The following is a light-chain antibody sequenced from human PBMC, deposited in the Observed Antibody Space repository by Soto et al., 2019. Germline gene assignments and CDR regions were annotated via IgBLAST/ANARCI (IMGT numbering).Light chain of an antibody. V-gene: IGKV1-8*01. J-gene: IGKJ4*01. CDR1: QGISSY. CDR3: QQYYSYPQLT. CDR2: AAS. Sequence: AIRMTQSPSSLSASTGDRVTITCRASQGISSYLAWYQQKPGKAPKLLIYAASTLQSGVPSRLSGSGSGTDFTLTIGCLQSEDFATYYCQQYYSYPQLTFGGGTKVDIK.